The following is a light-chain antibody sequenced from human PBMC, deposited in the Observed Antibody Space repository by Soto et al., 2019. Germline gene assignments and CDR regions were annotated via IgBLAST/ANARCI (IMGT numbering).Light chain of an antibody. CDR2: DAS. V-gene: IGKV1-33*01. Sequence: DIQMTQSPSSLSASVGDRVTITCQASQDISNYLNWHQQKPGKAPELLIYDASNLETGVPSRFSGSGSGTDFTFTIDSLQPEDIATYYCQQYDNLPYTFGQGTKLEIK. J-gene: IGKJ2*01. CDR3: QQYDNLPYT. CDR1: QDISNY.